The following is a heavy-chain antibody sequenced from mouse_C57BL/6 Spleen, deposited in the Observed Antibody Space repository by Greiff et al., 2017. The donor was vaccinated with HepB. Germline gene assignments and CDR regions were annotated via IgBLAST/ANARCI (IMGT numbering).Heavy chain of an antibody. V-gene: IGHV1-80*01. CDR2: IYPGDGDT. CDR3: ARTAYSNSRYFDY. Sequence: QVQLQQSGAELVKPGASVKISCKASGYAFSSYWMNWVKQRPGKGLEWIGQIYPGDGDTNYNGKFKGKATLTADKSSSTAYMQLSSLTSEDSAVYFCARTAYSNSRYFDYWGQGTTLTVSS. J-gene: IGHJ2*01. D-gene: IGHD2-5*01. CDR1: GYAFSSYW.